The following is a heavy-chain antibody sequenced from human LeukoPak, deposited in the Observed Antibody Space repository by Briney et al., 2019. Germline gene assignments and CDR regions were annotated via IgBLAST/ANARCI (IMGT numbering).Heavy chain of an antibody. V-gene: IGHV4-61*05. Sequence: SETLSLTCTVSGGSISGSSYYWGWIRQPPGKGLEWIGYIYYSGSTNYNPSLKSRVTISVDTSKNQFSLKLSSVTAADTAVYYCARVRRKGYGGNSAPFDYWGQGTLVTVSS. CDR1: GGSISGSSYY. J-gene: IGHJ4*02. CDR3: ARVRRKGYGGNSAPFDY. CDR2: IYYSGST. D-gene: IGHD4-23*01.